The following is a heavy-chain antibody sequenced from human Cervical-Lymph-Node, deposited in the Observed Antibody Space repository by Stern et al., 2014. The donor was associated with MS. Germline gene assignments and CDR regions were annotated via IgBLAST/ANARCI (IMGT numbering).Heavy chain of an antibody. V-gene: IGHV1-18*04. D-gene: IGHD1-1*01. CDR1: GYTFSNYG. J-gene: IGHJ4*02. Sequence: VQLVQSGAEVKEPGASVKVSCKASGYTFSNYGITWVRQAPGQGLEYMGWISDYNGNTNYAQKLQGRVTMTTDTSTSTAYMELRSLRSDDTAVYYCARDRAGIFDYWGQVTLVTVSS. CDR2: ISDYNGNT. CDR3: ARDRAGIFDY.